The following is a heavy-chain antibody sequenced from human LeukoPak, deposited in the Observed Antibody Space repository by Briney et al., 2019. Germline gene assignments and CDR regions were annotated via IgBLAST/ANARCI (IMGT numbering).Heavy chain of an antibody. D-gene: IGHD7-27*01. V-gene: IGHV3-23*01. J-gene: IGHJ6*02. CDR3: ATKGTGNYYYYYGMDV. CDR1: GFTFSSYA. CDR2: ISGSGGST. Sequence: GGSLRLSCAASGFTFSSYAMSWVRQAPGKGLEWVSAISGSGGSTYYADSVKGRLTISRDNSKNTLYLQMNSLRAEDTAVYYCATKGTGNYYYYYGMDVWGQGTTVTVSS.